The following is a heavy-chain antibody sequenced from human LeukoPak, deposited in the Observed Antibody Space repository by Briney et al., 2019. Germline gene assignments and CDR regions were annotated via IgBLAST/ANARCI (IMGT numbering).Heavy chain of an antibody. CDR3: ARDPGYSSSWYAD. J-gene: IGHJ4*02. V-gene: IGHV3-66*01. Sequence: PGGSLRLSCAASGFTFSSYAMSWVRQAPGKGLEWVSVIYSGGSTYYADSVKGRFTISRDNSKNTLYLQMNSLRAEDTAVYYCARDPGYSSSWYADWGQGTLVTVSS. CDR1: GFTFSSYA. D-gene: IGHD6-13*01. CDR2: IYSGGST.